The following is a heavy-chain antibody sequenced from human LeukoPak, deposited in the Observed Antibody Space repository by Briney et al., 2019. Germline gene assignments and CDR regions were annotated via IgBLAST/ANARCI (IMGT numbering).Heavy chain of an antibody. CDR3: ARDEAYYGSGSYRAILKN. Sequence: SETLSLTCTVSGYSISSGYYWGWIRQPPGKGLEWIGSIYHSGSTYYNPSLKSRVTISVDTSKNQFSLKLSSVTAADTAVYYCARDEAYYGSGSYRAILKNWGQGTLVTVSS. V-gene: IGHV4-38-2*02. J-gene: IGHJ4*02. CDR1: GYSISSGYY. D-gene: IGHD3-10*01. CDR2: IYHSGST.